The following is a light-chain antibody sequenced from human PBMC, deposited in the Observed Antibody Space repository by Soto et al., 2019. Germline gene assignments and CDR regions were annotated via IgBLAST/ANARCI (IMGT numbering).Light chain of an antibody. CDR2: DVS. Sequence: QSALTQPRSVSGSPGQSVTISCTGTSSDVGGYNYVSWYQQHPGKAPKLMIYDVSKRPSGVPDRFSGSKSGNTASLTISGLQAVDEADYYCSSYTSSSTNVFGTGTKVTVL. CDR3: SSYTSSSTNV. V-gene: IGLV2-11*01. CDR1: SSDVGGYNY. J-gene: IGLJ1*01.